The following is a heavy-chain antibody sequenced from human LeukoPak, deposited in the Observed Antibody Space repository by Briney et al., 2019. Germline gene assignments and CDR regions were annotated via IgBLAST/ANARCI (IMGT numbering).Heavy chain of an antibody. J-gene: IGHJ6*02. CDR2: ISIYNGNT. Sequence: VASVKVSCKSSGYTFSNYGVTWVRQAPGQGLEWMGWISIYNGNTKYAQKFQGRITMTTDTSTSTTYMELRRLRFDDTAMYYCARVPGYYYYGMDVWGQGTTVTVSS. V-gene: IGHV1-18*01. D-gene: IGHD1-14*01. CDR1: GYTFSNYG. CDR3: ARVPGYYYYGMDV.